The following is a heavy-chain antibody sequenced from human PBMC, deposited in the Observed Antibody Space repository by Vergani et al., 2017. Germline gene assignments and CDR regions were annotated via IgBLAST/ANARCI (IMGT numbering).Heavy chain of an antibody. CDR3: ARRYDFWSGYPFDY. Sequence: QVQLVESGGGVVQPGRSLRLSCAASGFTFSSYGMHWVRQAPGKGLEWVAVISYDGSNKYYADSVKGRFTISRDNSKNTRYLQMNSLRAEDTAVYYCARRYDFWSGYPFDYWGQGTLVTVSS. D-gene: IGHD3-3*01. CDR2: ISYDGSNK. J-gene: IGHJ4*02. V-gene: IGHV3-30*03. CDR1: GFTFSSYG.